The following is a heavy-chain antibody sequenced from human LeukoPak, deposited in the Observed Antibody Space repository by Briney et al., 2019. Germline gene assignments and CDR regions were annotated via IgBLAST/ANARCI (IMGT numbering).Heavy chain of an antibody. V-gene: IGHV4-39*07. CDR1: GGSISTSSYY. CDR3: AREHDYGDYGGFDP. CDR2: IFYSGST. D-gene: IGHD4-17*01. J-gene: IGHJ5*02. Sequence: SSETLSLTCTVSGGSISTSSYYWGWVRQPSGKGLEWIGNIFYSGSTYYNPSLKSRVTISVDTSKNQFSLKLSSVTAADTAVYYCAREHDYGDYGGFDPWGQGTLVTVSS.